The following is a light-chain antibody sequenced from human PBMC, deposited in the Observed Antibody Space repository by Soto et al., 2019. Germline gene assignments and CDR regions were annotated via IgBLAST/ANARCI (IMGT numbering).Light chain of an antibody. Sequence: QSALTQPPSASGSPGQSVTISCIGTSSDVGGYNYVSWYQQHPGKAPKLMIYEVSRRPSGVPDRFSGSKSGNTASLTVSGLQAEDEADDYCSSFAGSNNYVFGTGTKLTVL. J-gene: IGLJ1*01. CDR3: SSFAGSNNYV. CDR2: EVS. CDR1: SSDVGGYNY. V-gene: IGLV2-8*01.